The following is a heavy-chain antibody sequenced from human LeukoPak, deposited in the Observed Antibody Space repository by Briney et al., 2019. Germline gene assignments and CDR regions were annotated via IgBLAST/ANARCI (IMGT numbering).Heavy chain of an antibody. J-gene: IGHJ4*02. CDR1: GWCIKSLY. Sequence: KPSPTLFHPFALRGWCIKSLYMRVVPQPPGKGLEWIGEINHSGSTNYNPSLKSRVTISVDTSKNQFSLKLSSVTAADTAVYYCARTRGMSYWGQGTLVTVSS. CDR2: INHSGST. D-gene: IGHD3-16*01. V-gene: IGHV4-34*01. CDR3: ARTRGMSY.